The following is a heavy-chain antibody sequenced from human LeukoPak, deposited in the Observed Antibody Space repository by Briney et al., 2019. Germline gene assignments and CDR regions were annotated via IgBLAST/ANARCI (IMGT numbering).Heavy chain of an antibody. J-gene: IGHJ4*02. D-gene: IGHD5-18*01. CDR3: AREDHESDTFDY. Sequence: SVKVSCKASGGTFSSYAISWVRQAPGQGLEWMGGIIPIFGTANYAQKFQGRVTITADESTSTAYMELSSLRSEDTAVYYCAREDHESDTFDYWGQGTPVTVSS. CDR1: GGTFSSYA. V-gene: IGHV1-69*01. CDR2: IIPIFGTA.